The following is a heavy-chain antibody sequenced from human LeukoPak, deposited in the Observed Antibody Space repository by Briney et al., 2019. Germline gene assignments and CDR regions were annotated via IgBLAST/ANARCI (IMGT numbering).Heavy chain of an antibody. V-gene: IGHV4-59*08. Sequence: PSVTLSLTCTVSGGSISSYYWSWIRQPPGKGLEWIGYIYYSGSTNYNPSLKSRVTISVDTSKNQFSLKLSSVTAADTAVYYCARTRMFGDDAFDIWGQGTMVTVSS. J-gene: IGHJ3*02. CDR3: ARTRMFGDDAFDI. CDR1: GGSISSYY. D-gene: IGHD3-10*02. CDR2: IYYSGST.